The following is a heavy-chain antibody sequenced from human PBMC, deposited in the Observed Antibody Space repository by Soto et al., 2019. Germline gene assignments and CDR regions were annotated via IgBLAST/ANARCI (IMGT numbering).Heavy chain of an antibody. J-gene: IGHJ6*02. Sequence: GASVKVSCKASGYTFTNYYMHWLRQAPGQGLEWVGMIIPSGGSTSSAQKFQARVTMTRETSTSTVYMELSSLRSEDTAVYYCATSFIVGGSIYYYYGMDVWGQGTTVTVSS. V-gene: IGHV1-46*01. CDR3: ATSFIVGGSIYYYYGMDV. D-gene: IGHD1-26*01. CDR2: IIPSGGST. CDR1: GYTFTNYY.